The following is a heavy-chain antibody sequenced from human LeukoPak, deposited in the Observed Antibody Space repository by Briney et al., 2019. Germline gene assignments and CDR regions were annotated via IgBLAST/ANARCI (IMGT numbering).Heavy chain of an antibody. Sequence: GASVKVSCKASGYTFTSYGISWVRQAPGRGLEWMGWISAYNGNTNFTQKLQGRVTMTTDTSTSTAYMELRSLRSDDTAVYYCARGRGVVVPAAVDYWGQGTLATVSS. V-gene: IGHV1-18*01. CDR3: ARGRGVVVPAAVDY. D-gene: IGHD2-2*01. CDR2: ISAYNGNT. CDR1: GYTFTSYG. J-gene: IGHJ4*02.